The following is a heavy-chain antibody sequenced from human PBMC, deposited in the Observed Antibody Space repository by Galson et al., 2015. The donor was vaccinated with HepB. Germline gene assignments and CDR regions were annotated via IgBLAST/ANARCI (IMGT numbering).Heavy chain of an antibody. J-gene: IGHJ5*01. V-gene: IGHV3-66*01. Sequence: SLRLSCAASGFTVSSTYMSWVRQAPGKGLEWVSILYSGGTTYYADSVRGRFSISRDNSKSTVYLQMNSLRVEDTALYYCARDASGYNWFDSWGQGTLVTVSS. D-gene: IGHD3-22*01. CDR3: ARDASGYNWFDS. CDR1: GFTVSSTY. CDR2: LYSGGTT.